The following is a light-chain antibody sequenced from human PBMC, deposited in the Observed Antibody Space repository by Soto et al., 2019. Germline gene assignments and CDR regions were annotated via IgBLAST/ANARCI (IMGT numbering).Light chain of an antibody. J-gene: IGLJ2*01. CDR3: ATWDGSLSGVV. CDR2: GNN. V-gene: IGLV1-47*01. CDR1: NSNIGTNY. Sequence: QAVVTQAPSASGTPGQTVTISCSGTNSNIGTNYVYWYQQLPGPAPRLLIYGNNQRPSGVPDRFSGSKSGTSASLAISGLRSEDEATYYCATWDGSLSGVVFGGGTKLTVL.